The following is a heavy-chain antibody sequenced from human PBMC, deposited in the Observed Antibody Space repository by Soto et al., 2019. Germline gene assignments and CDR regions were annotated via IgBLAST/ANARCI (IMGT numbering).Heavy chain of an antibody. Sequence: GGSLRLSCAASGFTFSSYWMHWVRQAPGKGLVWVSRINSDGSSTSYADSVKGRFTISRDNAKNTLYLQMNSLRAEDTAVYYCARGRYYDSSGYYYDYWGQGTLVTVSS. CDR1: GFTFSSYW. CDR3: ARGRYYDSSGYYYDY. V-gene: IGHV3-74*01. J-gene: IGHJ4*02. CDR2: INSDGSST. D-gene: IGHD3-22*01.